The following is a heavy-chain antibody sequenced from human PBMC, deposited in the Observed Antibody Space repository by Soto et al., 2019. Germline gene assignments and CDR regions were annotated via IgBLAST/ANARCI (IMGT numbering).Heavy chain of an antibody. V-gene: IGHV2-70*01. D-gene: IGHD3-9*01. Sequence: SGPTLVNPTQTLTLTCTFSGFSLTTSGMCVTWIRQPPGKALEWLALIDWGDDKYYNTSLMTRLTLSKDTSKNQVVLTMNNMDPVDTGTYYCARMLKGGTFDWIQIGYWGQGTLVTVSS. CDR1: GFSLTTSGMC. J-gene: IGHJ4*02. CDR3: ARMLKGGTFDWIQIGY. CDR2: IDWGDDK.